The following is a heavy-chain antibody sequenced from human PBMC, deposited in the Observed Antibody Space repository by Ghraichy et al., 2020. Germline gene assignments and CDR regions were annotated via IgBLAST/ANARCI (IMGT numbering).Heavy chain of an antibody. CDR1: GFTFSSYG. CDR3: AKESIGYSSGWYNYYFDY. V-gene: IGHV3-30*02. J-gene: IGHJ4*02. CDR2: IRYDGSNK. Sequence: GGSLRLSCAASGFTFSSYGMHWVRQAPGKGLEWVAFIRYDGSNKYYADSVKGRFTISRDNSKNTLYLQMNSLRAEDTAVYYCAKESIGYSSGWYNYYFDYWGQGTLVTVSS. D-gene: IGHD6-19*01.